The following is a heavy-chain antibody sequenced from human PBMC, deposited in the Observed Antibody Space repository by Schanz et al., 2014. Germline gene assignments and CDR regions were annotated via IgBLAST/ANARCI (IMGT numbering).Heavy chain of an antibody. Sequence: QVQLQESGPGLVQPSETLSLTCTVSGGSISSGSFSWNWIRQPAGKGLEWIGRISTSGSTNYNPSLRSRVSMSIGTSKTPVSLRLSSLAAADTAVYYCATWRGDDSGGHGQFDYWGQGALVTVSS. D-gene: IGHD3-22*01. V-gene: IGHV4-61*02. J-gene: IGHJ4*02. CDR1: GGSISSGSFS. CDR2: ISTSGST. CDR3: ATWRGDDSGGHGQFDY.